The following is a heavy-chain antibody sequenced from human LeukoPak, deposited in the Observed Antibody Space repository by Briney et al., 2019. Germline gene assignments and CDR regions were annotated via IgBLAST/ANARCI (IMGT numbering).Heavy chain of an antibody. CDR3: ASSKTNGDSSGWYAWFDP. CDR2: IYYSGYT. J-gene: IGHJ5*02. Sequence: SETLSLTCTVSGGSINSYYWSWIRQPPGKGLEWIGYIYYSGYTNYNPSLKSRVTISADTSKNQFSLKLSSVTAADTAVYYCASSKTNGDSSGWYAWFDPWGQGTLVTVSS. V-gene: IGHV4-59*01. CDR1: GGSINSYY. D-gene: IGHD6-19*01.